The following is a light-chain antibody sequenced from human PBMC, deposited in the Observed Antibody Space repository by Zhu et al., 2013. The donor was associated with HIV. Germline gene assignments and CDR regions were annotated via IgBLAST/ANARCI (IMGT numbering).Light chain of an antibody. V-gene: IGKV1-27*01. CDR1: QGIKND. J-gene: IGKJ1*01. CDR3: QKYNSAPQT. Sequence: IQMTQSPSSLSASVGDRVTITCRASQGIKNDLGWYQQRPGKAPKLLIYAASNLQTGVPSRFSGSASGTDFTLTISTLQPEDVATYYCQKYNSAPQTFGQGTKVDIK. CDR2: AAS.